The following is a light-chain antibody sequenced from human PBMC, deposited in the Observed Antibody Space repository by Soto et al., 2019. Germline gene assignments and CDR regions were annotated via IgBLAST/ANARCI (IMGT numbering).Light chain of an antibody. CDR3: QQYHTSPLT. V-gene: IGKV3D-15*01. CDR1: QSVSSN. J-gene: IGKJ1*01. CDR2: GAS. Sequence: EIVMTQSPATPSVSPGERATLSRRASQSVSSNLVWYQQKPGQAPRLLIYGASIRATGIPDRFSGSGSGTDFTLTISRLEPEDFALYYCQQYHTSPLTFGQGTKVDIK.